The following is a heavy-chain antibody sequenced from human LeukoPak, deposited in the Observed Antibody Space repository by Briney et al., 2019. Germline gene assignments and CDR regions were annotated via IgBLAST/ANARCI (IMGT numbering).Heavy chain of an antibody. CDR2: IYYNGAT. V-gene: IGHV4-59*08. Sequence: PSETLSLTCTVSGDSLYYWSWIRQPPGKGLEWIGYIYYNGATDYNPSLKSRVTISVDTSKNEFSLRLSSVTAADTALYYCARRTVTNGWFRIDYWGQGSLVIVSS. CDR3: ARRTVTNGWFRIDY. J-gene: IGHJ4*02. CDR1: GDSLYY. D-gene: IGHD6-19*01.